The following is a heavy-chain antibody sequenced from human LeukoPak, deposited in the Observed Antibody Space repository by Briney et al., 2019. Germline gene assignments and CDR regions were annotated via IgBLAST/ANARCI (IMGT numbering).Heavy chain of an antibody. J-gene: IGHJ4*02. CDR1: GFSFNSYT. D-gene: IGHD3-10*01. Sequence: GGSVRLSCAASGFSFNSYTMNWIRQAPGKGLEGVSAICSTSTSIYYVDSVKGRFTISRDNAENTLFLQMNSLRDEDTAVYYCAGIRSGGFGDLEGDNWGQGTLVTVSS. V-gene: IGHV3-21*06. CDR3: AGIRSGGFGDLEGDN. CDR2: ICSTSTSI.